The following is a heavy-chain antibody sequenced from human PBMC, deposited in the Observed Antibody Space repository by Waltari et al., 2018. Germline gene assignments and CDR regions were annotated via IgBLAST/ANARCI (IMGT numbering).Heavy chain of an antibody. Sequence: QLHLQESGSGLVQPSQTLSLTCALPGGSFTSGGYSWSWIRQPPGKGLEWIGYIYHSGSTYYNPSLESRVTMSLDRSRTQFSLNLSSVTAADTAVYYCARYYNWFDPWGQGTLVTVSS. J-gene: IGHJ5*02. CDR1: GGSFTSGGYS. D-gene: IGHD3-10*01. CDR2: IYHSGST. V-gene: IGHV4-30-2*01. CDR3: ARYYNWFDP.